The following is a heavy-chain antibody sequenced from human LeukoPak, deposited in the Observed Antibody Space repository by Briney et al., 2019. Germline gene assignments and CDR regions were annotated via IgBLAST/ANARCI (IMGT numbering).Heavy chain of an antibody. CDR1: GFTFSTYG. J-gene: IGHJ4*02. CDR2: ISYDGSNR. CDR3: ASQYYYDSSGADY. Sequence: GGSLRLSCAASGFTFSTYGMHWVRQAPGKGLEWVAVISYDGSNRFYADSVKGRFTISRDNSKNTLTLQMNSLRVEDTALYYCASQYYYDSSGADYWGQGTLATVSS. V-gene: IGHV3-30*03. D-gene: IGHD3-22*01.